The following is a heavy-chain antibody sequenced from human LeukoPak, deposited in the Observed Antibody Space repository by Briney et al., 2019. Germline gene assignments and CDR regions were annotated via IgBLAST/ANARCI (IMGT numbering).Heavy chain of an antibody. D-gene: IGHD1-26*01. Sequence: GGSLRLSCAASGFTFSSYAMSWVRQAPGKGLEWVSAISGSGGSTYYADSVKGRFTISRDNSKSTLYLQMNSLRAEDTAVYYCAKVIVGATRAEYFQHWGQGTLVTVSS. V-gene: IGHV3-23*01. CDR3: AKVIVGATRAEYFQH. CDR2: ISGSGGST. CDR1: GFTFSSYA. J-gene: IGHJ1*01.